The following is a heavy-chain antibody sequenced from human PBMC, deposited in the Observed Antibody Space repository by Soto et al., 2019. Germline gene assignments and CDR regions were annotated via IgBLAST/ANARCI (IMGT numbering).Heavy chain of an antibody. Sequence: QLQLQESGPGLVKPSETLSLTCSVSDDSINSDKYYWGWIRQPPGKGLEWIGSIYYRGNAYYNPSLLTRFTISLDKSKGQFSLKLNSVTAADSAVYFCARLEGLATISYYFDFWGPGALVTVSS. CDR2: IYYRGNA. V-gene: IGHV4-39*01. CDR3: ARLEGLATISYYFDF. D-gene: IGHD3-9*01. CDR1: DDSINSDKYY. J-gene: IGHJ4*02.